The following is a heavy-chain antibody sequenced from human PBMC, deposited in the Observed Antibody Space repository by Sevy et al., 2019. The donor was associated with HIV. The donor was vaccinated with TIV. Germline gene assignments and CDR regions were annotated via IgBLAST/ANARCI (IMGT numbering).Heavy chain of an antibody. V-gene: IGHV3-30*02. D-gene: IGHD2-21*01. CDR3: VKEGGGEGGDH. J-gene: IGHJ4*02. Sequence: RGSLRLSCTASGFSFSSYGMHWVRQAPGKGLEWMSYIQYDGSNKDYGDSVKGRFTISRDNSKNTLYLQMNSLRVEDTAVFYCVKEGGGEGGDHWGQGTLVTVSS. CDR2: IQYDGSNK. CDR1: GFSFSSYG.